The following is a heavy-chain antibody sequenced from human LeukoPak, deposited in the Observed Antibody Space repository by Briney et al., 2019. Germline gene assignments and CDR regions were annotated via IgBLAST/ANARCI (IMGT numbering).Heavy chain of an antibody. D-gene: IGHD3-3*01. CDR2: ISYDGSNK. Sequence: GRSPRLSCAASGFTFSSYAMHWVRQAPGKGLEWVALISYDGSNKYYADSVKGRFTISRDNSKNTLYLQMNSLRAEDTAVYYCARDFGFGVVNIAIPPLDYWGQGTLVTVSS. CDR1: GFTFSSYA. CDR3: ARDFGFGVVNIAIPPLDY. V-gene: IGHV3-30-3*01. J-gene: IGHJ4*02.